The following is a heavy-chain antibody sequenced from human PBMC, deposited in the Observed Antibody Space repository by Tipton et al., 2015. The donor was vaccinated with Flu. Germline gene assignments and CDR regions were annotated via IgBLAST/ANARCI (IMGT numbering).Heavy chain of an antibody. V-gene: IGHV3-48*03. J-gene: IGHJ4*02. CDR2: ISSSGNTI. CDR3: ASLTGDDC. CDR1: GFSFRSYE. D-gene: IGHD7-27*01. Sequence: GSLRLSCAASGFSFRSYEMNWVRQAPGKGLEWLSYISSSGNTISYADSVRGRFTISRDNAKTSLYLQLNSLRAEDTAVYFRASLTGDDCWGQGNLVTVSS.